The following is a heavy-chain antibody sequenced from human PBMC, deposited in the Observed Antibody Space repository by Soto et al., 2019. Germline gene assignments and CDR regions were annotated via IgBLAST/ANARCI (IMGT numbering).Heavy chain of an antibody. D-gene: IGHD4-17*01. CDR2: ISNSGST. CDR1: GGSITSDEDY. V-gene: IGHV4-30-4*01. J-gene: IGHJ4*02. Sequence: SETLSLTCTVSGGSITSDEDYWSWIRQSPGKGLEWIGYISNSGSTGYNPSLKTRLSMSVDRSKNQFTLRPTSVTAADTAVYFCATESGSTYGYFDYWGQGTQDTVSS. CDR3: ATESGSTYGYFDY.